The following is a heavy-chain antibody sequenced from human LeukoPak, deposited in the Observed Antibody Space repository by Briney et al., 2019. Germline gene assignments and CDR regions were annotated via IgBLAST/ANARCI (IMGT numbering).Heavy chain of an antibody. V-gene: IGHV4-34*01. CDR3: ARGRGRAFDT. J-gene: IGHJ3*02. CDR1: GGSFSGYY. CDR2: INDSGST. Sequence: SETLSLTCAVYGGSFSGYYWSWIRQPPGKGLEWIGEINDSGSTNYNPSLKSRVTISVDTSKNQFSLKLSSVTAADAAVYYCARGRGRAFDTWGQGTMVTVSS. D-gene: IGHD3-16*01.